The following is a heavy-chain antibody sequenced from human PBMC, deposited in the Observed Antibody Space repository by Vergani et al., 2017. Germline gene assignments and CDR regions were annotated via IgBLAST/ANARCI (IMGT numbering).Heavy chain of an antibody. CDR3: ARDQWDDDGPRGWFAP. CDR2: VHTDGTA. CDR1: GASIPSYF. Sequence: VQLQESGPGLLKPSETLSLTCSVSGASIPSYFWSWIRQPAGKGLEWLGRVHTDGTAYYNPPLRTRVRLSADLSQSQFSLKMTSLTAADTAVYFCARDQWDDDGPRGWFAPWGQGILVTVSS. J-gene: IGHJ5*02. D-gene: IGHD5-24*01. V-gene: IGHV4-4*07.